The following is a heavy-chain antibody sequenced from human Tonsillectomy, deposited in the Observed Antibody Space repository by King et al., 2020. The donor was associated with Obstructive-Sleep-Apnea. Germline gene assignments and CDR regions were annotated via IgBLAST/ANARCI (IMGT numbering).Heavy chain of an antibody. CDR1: GFTFTSYA. CDR2: ISYDGSYK. D-gene: IGHD5-12*01. Sequence: VQLVDSGGGVVQPGRSLRLSCAASGFTFTSYAMHWVRQAPGKGLEWVAAISYDGSYKYYADSVKGRFTISRDNSKNTQYLRMNSLRAEDTAVYYCARVPYSGFDWYFDYWGQGTLVTVSS. CDR3: ARVPYSGFDWYFDY. V-gene: IGHV3-30*04. J-gene: IGHJ4*02.